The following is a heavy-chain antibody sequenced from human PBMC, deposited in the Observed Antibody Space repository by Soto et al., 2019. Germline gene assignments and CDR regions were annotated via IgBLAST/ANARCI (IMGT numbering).Heavy chain of an antibody. J-gene: IGHJ4*01. Sequence: SETLSLTCSVSGDSSSSGGYWSWIRQPPGKGPEWIASIYHGGTTFYNPSLKSRITISVDTSNNQFSLKLTSVTAAETAVYYCARVHVMVVAGSTFDYWGHGTLVTVSS. V-gene: IGHV4-38-2*02. CDR3: ARVHVMVVAGSTFDY. D-gene: IGHD6-19*01. CDR2: IYHGGTT. CDR1: GDSSSSGGY.